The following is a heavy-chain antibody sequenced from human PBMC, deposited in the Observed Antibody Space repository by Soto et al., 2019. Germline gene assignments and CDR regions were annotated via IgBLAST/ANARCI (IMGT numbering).Heavy chain of an antibody. CDR2: ISNSGST. J-gene: IGHJ6*03. D-gene: IGHD3-3*01. CDR1: GDSIRSHH. Sequence: PSGTLSLTCTVSGDSIRSHHWSWIRQPPGKGLEWVGYISNSGSTNYNPSLKSRVTISVDTSKNLFSLKLSSVTAADTAVYYCARSYYDLWSGSYCYYMDFWGKGTTVTVSS. CDR3: ARSYYDLWSGSYCYYMDF. V-gene: IGHV4-59*08.